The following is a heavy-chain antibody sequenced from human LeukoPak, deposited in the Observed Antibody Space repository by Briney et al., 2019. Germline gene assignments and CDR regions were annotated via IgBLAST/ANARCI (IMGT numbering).Heavy chain of an antibody. Sequence: GGSLRLSCSASGFTFKKYAMHWVRQAPGKGLEYVSAINSNGGRTYYANSVKGRFTISRDNSKNTLFLQMSSLRVEDTAVYYCVKDLYYDNSGYYSGAFDYWGQGTLVTVSS. CDR3: VKDLYYDNSGYYSGAFDY. CDR1: GFTFKKYA. CDR2: INSNGGRT. V-gene: IGHV3-64D*06. J-gene: IGHJ4*02. D-gene: IGHD3-22*01.